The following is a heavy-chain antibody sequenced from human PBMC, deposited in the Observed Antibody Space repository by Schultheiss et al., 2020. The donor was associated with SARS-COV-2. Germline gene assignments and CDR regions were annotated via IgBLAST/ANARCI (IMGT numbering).Heavy chain of an antibody. V-gene: IGHV4-38-2*02. Sequence: SETLSLTCTVSGGSVSSGYWSWFRQPPGKGLEWIGSIYHSGSTYYNPSLKSRVTISVDTSKNQFSLKLISVTAADTAVYYCASQRGLSGYHPVDAFDIWGQGTMVTVSS. CDR3: ASQRGLSGYHPVDAFDI. D-gene: IGHD5-12*01. CDR1: GGSVSSGY. J-gene: IGHJ3*02. CDR2: IYHSGST.